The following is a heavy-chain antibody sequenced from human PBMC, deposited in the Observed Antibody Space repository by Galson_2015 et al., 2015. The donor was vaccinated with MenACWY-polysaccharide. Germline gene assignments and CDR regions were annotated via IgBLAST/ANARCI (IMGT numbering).Heavy chain of an antibody. J-gene: IGHJ3*01. D-gene: IGHD2-2*01. CDR2: IYYRGNT. Sequence: SESLSLTCPVSGGSITSRSYHWGWLRQPPGKGLEWIGIIYYRGNTYYNPSLESRVTISVDTSNNQFSLMLRSVTAADTALYYCARAPTPYCSSTSCFNKYAFDVWGQGTMVTVSS. CDR1: GGSITSRSYH. V-gene: IGHV4-39*01. CDR3: ARAPTPYCSSTSCFNKYAFDV.